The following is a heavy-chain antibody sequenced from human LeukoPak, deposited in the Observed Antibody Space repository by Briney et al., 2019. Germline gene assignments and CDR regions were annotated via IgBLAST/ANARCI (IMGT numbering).Heavy chain of an antibody. CDR3: ARWVVATMFDY. V-gene: IGHV3-20*04. J-gene: IGHJ4*02. Sequence: GGFLRLSCAASGFTFDDYGMSWVRQAPGKGLEWVSGINWNGGSTGYADSVKGRFTISRDNSKNTLYLQMNSLRDEDTAVYYCARWVVATMFDYWGQGTLVTVSS. CDR1: GFTFDDYG. D-gene: IGHD5-12*01. CDR2: INWNGGST.